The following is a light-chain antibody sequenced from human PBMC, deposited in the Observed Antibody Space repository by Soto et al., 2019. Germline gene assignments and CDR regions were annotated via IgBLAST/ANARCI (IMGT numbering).Light chain of an antibody. J-gene: IGLJ1*01. V-gene: IGLV2-14*01. Sequence: QSALTQPASVSGSPGHSITISCTGTSSDVGGYNYVSWYQQHPGKAPKLMIYDVSNRPSGVSNRFSGCKSGNTASLTISGLQAEDEADYYCSSYTSSSTPYVFGTGTKVTV. CDR3: SSYTSSSTPYV. CDR1: SSDVGGYNY. CDR2: DVS.